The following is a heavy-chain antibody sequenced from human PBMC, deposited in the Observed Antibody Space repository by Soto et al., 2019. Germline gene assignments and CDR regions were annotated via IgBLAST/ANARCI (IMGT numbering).Heavy chain of an antibody. D-gene: IGHD3-3*01. Sequence: GGSLRLSCSASGFTFSRSDLHWVRQASGKGLEWVGRIRSKANSYATAYAASVKGRFTISRDDSKNTAYLQMNSLKTEDTAVYYCTRHYDFWSGYAPPDYWGQGTLVTVSS. V-gene: IGHV3-73*01. J-gene: IGHJ4*02. CDR2: IRSKANSYAT. CDR3: TRHYDFWSGYAPPDY. CDR1: GFTFSRSD.